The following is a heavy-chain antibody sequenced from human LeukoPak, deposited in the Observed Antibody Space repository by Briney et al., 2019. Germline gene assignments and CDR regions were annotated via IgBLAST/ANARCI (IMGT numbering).Heavy chain of an antibody. CDR1: GFTFSTYG. J-gene: IGHJ6*03. Sequence: PGGSLRLSCAASGFTFSTYGMHWVRQAPGKGLEWVAVIWFDGSDKYYADSVKGRFTISRDNSKNTLYLQMNSLRAEDTAVYYCAKGVQIVYYYYYMDVWGKGTTVTVSS. CDR2: IWFDGSDK. V-gene: IGHV3-33*06. D-gene: IGHD3-16*02. CDR3: AKGVQIVYYYYYMDV.